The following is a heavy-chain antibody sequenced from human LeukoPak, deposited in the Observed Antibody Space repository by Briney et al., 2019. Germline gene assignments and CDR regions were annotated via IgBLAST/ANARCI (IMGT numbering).Heavy chain of an antibody. J-gene: IGHJ4*02. CDR2: IYRDGNT. CDR3: ARGGGAFCGSDCHRNFDD. V-gene: IGHV3-53*01. D-gene: IGHD2-21*02. CDR1: GGSFSGYY. Sequence: ETLSLTCAVYGGSFSGYYWSWVRQAPGKGLEWVSVIYRDGNTYYANSVKGRFTISRDNSKNTLYLQMNSLTAEDTAVYYCARGGGAFCGSDCHRNFDDWGQGTLVTVSS.